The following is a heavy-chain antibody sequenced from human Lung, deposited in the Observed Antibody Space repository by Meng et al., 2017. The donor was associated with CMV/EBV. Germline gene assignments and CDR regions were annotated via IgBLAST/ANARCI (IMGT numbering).Heavy chain of an antibody. CDR1: GVSSSGFY. CDR2: IYINGDT. Sequence: QVHLQESGPGLVKPSETLSLTCSVPGVSSSGFYWSWIRQPAGKGLEWIGRIYINGDTNYNPSLKSRVTISKDTSKNQISLRLTSVTAADTAIYYCATGSGDFDNWGRGTLVTVAS. D-gene: IGHD1-26*01. J-gene: IGHJ4*02. CDR3: ATGSGDFDN. V-gene: IGHV4-4*07.